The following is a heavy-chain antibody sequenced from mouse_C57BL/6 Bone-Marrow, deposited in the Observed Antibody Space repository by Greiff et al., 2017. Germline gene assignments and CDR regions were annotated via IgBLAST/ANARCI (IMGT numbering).Heavy chain of an antibody. D-gene: IGHD1-1*02. V-gene: IGHV1-63*01. Sequence: VQLQESGAELVRPGTSVKMSCKASGYTFTNYWIGWAKQRPGHGLEWIGDIYPGGGYTNYNAKLKGKATLTADKSSSPAYMQFSSLTSEDSAIYYCARSGTRYYYAMDYWGQGTSVTVSS. CDR2: IYPGGGYT. CDR1: GYTFTNYW. CDR3: ARSGTRYYYAMDY. J-gene: IGHJ4*01.